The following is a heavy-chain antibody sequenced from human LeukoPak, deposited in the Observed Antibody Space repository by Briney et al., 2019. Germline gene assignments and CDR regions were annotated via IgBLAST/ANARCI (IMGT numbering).Heavy chain of an antibody. CDR1: GFTFSSYG. Sequence: GGSLRLSCAASGFTFSSYGMHWVRQAPGKGLEWVAVIWYDGNNKYYADSVKGRFTISRDNSKNTLYLQMNSLRAEDTAVYYCATSTSNYGDYRFDYWGQGTLVTVSS. J-gene: IGHJ4*02. CDR3: ATSTSNYGDYRFDY. CDR2: IWYDGNNK. V-gene: IGHV3-33*01. D-gene: IGHD4-17*01.